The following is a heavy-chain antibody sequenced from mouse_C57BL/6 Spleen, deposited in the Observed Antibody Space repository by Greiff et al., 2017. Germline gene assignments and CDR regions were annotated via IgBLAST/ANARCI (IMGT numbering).Heavy chain of an antibody. Sequence: EVQLQQSGPELVKPGASVKIPCKASGYTFTDYNMDWVKQSHGKSLEWIGDINPNNGGTIYNQKFKGKATLTVDKSSSTAYMELRSLTSEDTAVYYCARRRRVNYGSSYHFDYWGQGTTLTVSS. J-gene: IGHJ2*01. CDR2: INPNNGGT. CDR1: GYTFTDYN. V-gene: IGHV1-18*01. CDR3: ARRRRVNYGSSYHFDY. D-gene: IGHD1-1*01.